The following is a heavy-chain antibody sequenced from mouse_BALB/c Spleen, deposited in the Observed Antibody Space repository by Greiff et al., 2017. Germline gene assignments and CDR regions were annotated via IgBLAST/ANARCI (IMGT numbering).Heavy chain of an antibody. V-gene: IGHV5-6-5*01. D-gene: IGHD2-13*01. CDR3: ARADYPYAMDY. CDR2: ISSGGST. CDR1: GFTFSSYA. Sequence: EVNVVESGGGLVKPGGSLKLSCAASGFTFSSYAMSWVRQTPEKRLEWVASISSGGSTYYPDSVKGRFTISRDNARNILYLQMSSLRSEDTAMYYCARADYPYAMDYWGQGTSVTVSS. J-gene: IGHJ4*01.